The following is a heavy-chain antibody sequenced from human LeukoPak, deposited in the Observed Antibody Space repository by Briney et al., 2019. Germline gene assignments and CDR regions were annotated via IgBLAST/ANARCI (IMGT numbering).Heavy chain of an antibody. CDR1: GFTFIDYA. J-gene: IGHJ6*02. CDR2: IAYIGI. V-gene: IGHV3-23*05. CDR3: VKGLHLFDV. D-gene: IGHD2-21*01. Sequence: PGGSLKLCCVASGFTFIDYAMTWVRQAPGQELEWVSTIAYIGIFYADSVRGRFTISRDDSRNTLNLQMKNLRAEDSAVYYCVKGLHLFDVWGQGTTVTVSS.